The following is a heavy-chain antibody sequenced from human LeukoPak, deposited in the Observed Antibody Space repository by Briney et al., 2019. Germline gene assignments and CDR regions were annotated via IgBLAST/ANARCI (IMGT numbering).Heavy chain of an antibody. CDR3: ARGWAGDFWSGHTASRFDP. V-gene: IGHV4-34*01. J-gene: IGHJ5*02. CDR1: GGSFSGYY. D-gene: IGHD3-3*01. Sequence: SETLSLTCAVYGGSFSGYYWSWIRKPPGKGLEWIGEINHSGSTNYNPSLKSRVTISVDTSKNQFSLKLSSVTAADTAVYYCARGWAGDFWSGHTASRFDPWGQGTLVTVSS. CDR2: INHSGST.